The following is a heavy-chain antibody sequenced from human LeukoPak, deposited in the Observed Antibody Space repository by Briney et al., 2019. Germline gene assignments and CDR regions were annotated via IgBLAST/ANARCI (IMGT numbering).Heavy chain of an antibody. Sequence: GTSLRLSCVASGFPFSTYGMHWVRQAPGKGLEWVALISYDGSNQYYRDSVKGRFTISRDNGENGVYMQMHSLRTEDTAVYYCANAHYWGQGTLVIASS. CDR2: ISYDGSNQ. CDR3: ANAHY. V-gene: IGHV3-30*18. J-gene: IGHJ4*02. CDR1: GFPFSTYG.